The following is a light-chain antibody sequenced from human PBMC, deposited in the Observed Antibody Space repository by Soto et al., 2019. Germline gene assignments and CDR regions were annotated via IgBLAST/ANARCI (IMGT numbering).Light chain of an antibody. V-gene: IGKV1-39*01. Sequence: DIQMTQSPSSLSASVGDRVTVTCRASQRINNSLNWYQQKPGQAPKLLIYTASSLHSGVPSRFSGSGSGTDFTLTISSLQPEDVATYYCQKCNSAPFTFGPGTKVDIK. J-gene: IGKJ3*01. CDR2: TAS. CDR1: QRINNS. CDR3: QKCNSAPFT.